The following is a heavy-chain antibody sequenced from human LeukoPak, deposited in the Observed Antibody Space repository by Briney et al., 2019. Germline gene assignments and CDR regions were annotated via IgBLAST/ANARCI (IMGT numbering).Heavy chain of an antibody. CDR1: GFTFSSYN. Sequence: GGSLRLSCEASGFTFSSYNMNWVRQAPGKGLEWVSSISGTTSYISYADSVKGRFTISRDNAKNSLYLQMNSLRAGDTAVYYCARVPLREVSSVWNRYFDYWGLGTLVTVSS. J-gene: IGHJ4*02. CDR2: ISGTTSYI. CDR3: ARVPLREVSSVWNRYFDY. D-gene: IGHD6-19*01. V-gene: IGHV3-21*01.